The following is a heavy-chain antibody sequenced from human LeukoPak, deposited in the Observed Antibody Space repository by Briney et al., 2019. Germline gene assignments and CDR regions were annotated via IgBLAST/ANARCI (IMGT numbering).Heavy chain of an antibody. D-gene: IGHD1-26*01. V-gene: IGHV4-61*02. J-gene: IGHJ4*02. CDR2: IYTSGST. CDR1: GGSISSGSYY. CDR3: ARGRRSGSYSDY. Sequence: SETLSLTCTVSGGSISSGSYYWSWIRQPAGKGLEWIGRIYTSGSTNYNPSLKSRVTISVDTSKNQFSLKLSSVTAANTAVYYCARGRRSGSYSDYWGQGTLVTVSS.